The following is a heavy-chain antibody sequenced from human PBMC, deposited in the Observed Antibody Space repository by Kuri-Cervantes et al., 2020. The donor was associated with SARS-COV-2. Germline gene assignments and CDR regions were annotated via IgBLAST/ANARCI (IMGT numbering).Heavy chain of an antibody. V-gene: IGHV1-18*04. J-gene: IGHJ4*02. CDR1: AYTFTAYY. D-gene: IGHD3-10*01. Sequence: ASVKVSCKASAYTFTAYYIHWVRQAPGQGLEWMGWISAYNGNTNYAQKLQGRVTMTTDTSTSTAYMELRSLKPDDTAVDYCARGFRRGVSDYWGQGTLVTVSS. CDR2: ISAYNGNT. CDR3: ARGFRRGVSDY.